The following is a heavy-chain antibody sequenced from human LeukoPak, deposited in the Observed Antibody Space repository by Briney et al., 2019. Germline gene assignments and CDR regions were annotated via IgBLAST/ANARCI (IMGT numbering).Heavy chain of an antibody. CDR1: GYTFTSYD. CDR3: ARVSGNGYNLDFDY. Sequence: GASVKVSCKASGYTFTSYDIHWVRQATGQGLEWMGWMNPNSGNTGYAQKFQGRVTMTRNTSISTAYMELSRVGSEDTAVYYCARVSGNGYNLDFDYWGQGTLVTVSS. D-gene: IGHD5-24*01. J-gene: IGHJ4*02. CDR2: MNPNSGNT. V-gene: IGHV1-8*01.